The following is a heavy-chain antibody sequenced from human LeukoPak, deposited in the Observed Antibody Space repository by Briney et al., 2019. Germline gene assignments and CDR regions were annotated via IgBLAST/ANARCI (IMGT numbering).Heavy chain of an antibody. Sequence: ASVKVSCKASGYTFTAHYIHWVRQAPGQGFEWMGWINPNSGGTNYAQKFQGRVTMTRDTSISTAYMELSRLRSDDTAVYYCARDFGEHASKPWGQGTLVTVSS. CDR3: ARDFGEHASKP. CDR1: GYTFTAHY. CDR2: INPNSGGT. V-gene: IGHV1-2*02. J-gene: IGHJ5*02. D-gene: IGHD3-10*01.